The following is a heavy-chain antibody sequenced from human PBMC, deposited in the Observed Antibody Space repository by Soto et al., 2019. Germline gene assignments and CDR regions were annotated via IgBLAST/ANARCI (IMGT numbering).Heavy chain of an antibody. J-gene: IGHJ4*02. V-gene: IGHV3-48*02. D-gene: IGHD1-7*01. CDR3: ARALLELRGDY. CDR2: ISAYSSDTI. CDR1: GFTFSSYS. Sequence: EVQLVESGGGLVQPGGSLRLSCAASGFTFSSYSMNWVRQAPRKGLEWVSYISAYSSDTIYYADSVKGRFTISRDNAKNSLYLQMNSLRDEDTAVYFCARALLELRGDYWGQGTLVTVSS.